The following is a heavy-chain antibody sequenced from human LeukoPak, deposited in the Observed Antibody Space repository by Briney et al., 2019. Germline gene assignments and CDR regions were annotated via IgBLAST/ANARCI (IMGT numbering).Heavy chain of an antibody. Sequence: GGSLRLSCAASGFTFSSYAMHWVRQAPGKGLECVALISYDGSNEYYSDSVKSRFTISRDNSKNTLYLQMNSLRAEDTAVYYCAANDYGDYWGQGTLVTVSS. CDR2: ISYDGSNE. J-gene: IGHJ4*02. CDR3: AANDYGDY. CDR1: GFTFSSYA. V-gene: IGHV3-30-3*01.